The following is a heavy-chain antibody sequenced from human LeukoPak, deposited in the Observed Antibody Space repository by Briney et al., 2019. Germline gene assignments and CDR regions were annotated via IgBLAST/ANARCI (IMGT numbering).Heavy chain of an antibody. D-gene: IGHD6-6*01. V-gene: IGHV5-10-1*01. CDR3: ARHQVGSSYFDY. CDR2: IDPSDTYT. J-gene: IGHJ4*02. Sequence: GESLRISRKGSGYSFTNYWLSWVRQIPGKGLEWMGRIDPSDTYTNYCPSVQGHFTISADKSISTAYLQWSSLKASDTAMFYCARHQVGSSYFDYWGQGTLVTVSS. CDR1: GYSFTNYW.